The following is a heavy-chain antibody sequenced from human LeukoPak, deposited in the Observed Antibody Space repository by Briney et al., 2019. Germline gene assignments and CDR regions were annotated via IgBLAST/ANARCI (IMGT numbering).Heavy chain of an antibody. J-gene: IGHJ4*02. Sequence: PGGSLRLSCLASGFSFSAYGMHWVRQAPGKGLEWVAVISYDGSNKYYADSVKGRFTISRDNSKNTLYLQMNSLRAEDTAVYYCASNPAQNDFWSGYELYWGQGTLVTVSS. CDR1: GFSFSAYG. CDR2: ISYDGSNK. D-gene: IGHD3-3*01. CDR3: ASNPAQNDFWSGYELY. V-gene: IGHV3-30*03.